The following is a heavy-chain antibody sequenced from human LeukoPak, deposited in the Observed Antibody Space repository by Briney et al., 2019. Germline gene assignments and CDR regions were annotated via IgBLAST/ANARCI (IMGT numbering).Heavy chain of an antibody. Sequence: GGSLRLSCAASGFTFSSYAMSWARQAPGKGLEWVSAISGSGGSTYYADSVKGRFTISRDNSKNTLYLQMNSLRAEDTAVYYCAKTARLLWFGELSPYYFDYWGQGTLVTVSS. V-gene: IGHV3-23*01. D-gene: IGHD3-10*01. J-gene: IGHJ4*02. CDR3: AKTARLLWFGELSPYYFDY. CDR1: GFTFSSYA. CDR2: ISGSGGST.